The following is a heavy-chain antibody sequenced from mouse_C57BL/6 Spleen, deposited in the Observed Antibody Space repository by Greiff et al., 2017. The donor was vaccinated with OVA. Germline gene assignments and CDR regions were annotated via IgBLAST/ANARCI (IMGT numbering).Heavy chain of an antibody. J-gene: IGHJ4*01. V-gene: IGHV1-69*01. CDR2: IDPSDSYT. CDR3: ARSYYGSSHAMDY. D-gene: IGHD1-1*01. CDR1: GYTFTSYW. Sequence: QVQLQQPGAELVMPGASVKLSCKASGYTFTSYWMHWVKQRPGQGLEWIGEIDPSDSYTNYNQKFKGKSTLTVDKSSSTAYMQLSSLTSEDSAVDYCARSYYGSSHAMDYWGQGTSVTVSS.